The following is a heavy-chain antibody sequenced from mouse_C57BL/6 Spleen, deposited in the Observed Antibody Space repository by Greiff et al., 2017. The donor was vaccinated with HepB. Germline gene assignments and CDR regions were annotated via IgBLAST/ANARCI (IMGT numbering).Heavy chain of an antibody. CDR2: INPGSGGT. CDR3: ARGEGRLYYAMDY. J-gene: IGHJ4*01. CDR1: GYAFTNYL. V-gene: IGHV1-54*01. Sequence: QVQLQQSGAELVRPGTSVKVSCKASGYAFTNYLIEWVKQRPGQGLEWIGVINPGSGGTNYNEKFKGKATLTADKSSSTAYMQLSSLTSEDSAVYCCARGEGRLYYAMDYWGQGTSVTVSS.